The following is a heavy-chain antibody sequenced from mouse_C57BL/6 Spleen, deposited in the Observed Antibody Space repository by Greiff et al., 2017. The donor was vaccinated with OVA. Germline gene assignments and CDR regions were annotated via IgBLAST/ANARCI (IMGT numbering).Heavy chain of an antibody. CDR3: ARSLLPYYAMDY. J-gene: IGHJ4*01. CDR2: ISGGGGNT. CDR1: GFTFSSYT. D-gene: IGHD2-12*01. V-gene: IGHV5-9*01. Sequence: EVKLVESGGGLVKPGGSLKLSCAASGFTFSSYTMSWVRQTPEKRLEWVATISGGGGNTYYPDSVKGRFTISRYNAKNTLYLQMSSLRSEDTALYYCARSLLPYYAMDYWGQGASVTVSS.